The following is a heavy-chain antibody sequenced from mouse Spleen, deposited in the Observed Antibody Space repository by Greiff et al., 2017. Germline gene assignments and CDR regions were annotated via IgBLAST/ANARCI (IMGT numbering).Heavy chain of an antibody. J-gene: IGHJ2*01. D-gene: IGHD2-4*01. CDR1: GYTFTSYW. Sequence: VQLQQPGAELVMPGASVKLSCKASGYTFTSYWMHWVKQRPGQGLEWIGEIDPSDSYTNYNQKFKGKATLTVDKSSSTAYMQLSSLTSEDSAVYYCASGDYGYFDYWGQGTTLTVSS. V-gene: IGHV1-69*01. CDR2: IDPSDSYT. CDR3: ASGDYGYFDY.